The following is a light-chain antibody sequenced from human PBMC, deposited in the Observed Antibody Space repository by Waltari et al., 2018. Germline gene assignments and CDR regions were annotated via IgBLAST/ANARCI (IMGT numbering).Light chain of an antibody. CDR2: AAS. V-gene: IGKV1-39*01. Sequence: DIQMTQSPSSLSASVGDRVTIPCRASQSISSYLNWYQQKPGKAPKLLIYAASSLQSGVPSRFSGSGSGTDFTLTISSLQPEYFATYYCQQSYSRVTFGPGTKVDIK. CDR1: QSISSY. J-gene: IGKJ3*01. CDR3: QQSYSRVT.